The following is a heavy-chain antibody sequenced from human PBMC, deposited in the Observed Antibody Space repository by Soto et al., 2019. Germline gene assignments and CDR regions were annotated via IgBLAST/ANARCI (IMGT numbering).Heavy chain of an antibody. D-gene: IGHD6-25*01. CDR1: GYTCTVYY. J-gene: IGHJ5*02. Sequence: ASVKVSCKASGYTCTVYYMHCVRQSPVQGLEGMGWINPNSGGTNYAQKFQGRVTMTRDTSISTAYMELSRLRSDDTAVYYCARVRIAAHWFDPWGQGTLVTVSS. CDR2: INPNSGGT. V-gene: IGHV1-2*02. CDR3: ARVRIAAHWFDP.